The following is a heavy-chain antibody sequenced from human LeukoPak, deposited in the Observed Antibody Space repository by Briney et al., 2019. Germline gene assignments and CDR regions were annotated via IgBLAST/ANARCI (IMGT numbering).Heavy chain of an antibody. CDR2: ISYGGAGT. D-gene: IGHD2-8*01. CDR1: GFTLSNYA. V-gene: IGHV3-23*01. J-gene: IGHJ4*02. CDR3: ANQPYCSNGICYLRYYFDY. Sequence: QAGGSLRLSCAASGFTLSNYAMSWVRQAPGKGLEWVSVISYGGAGTYYADSVKGRFTISRDNSKNTLYLQMNSLRAEDTAVYYCANQPYCSNGICYLRYYFDYWGQGTLVTVSS.